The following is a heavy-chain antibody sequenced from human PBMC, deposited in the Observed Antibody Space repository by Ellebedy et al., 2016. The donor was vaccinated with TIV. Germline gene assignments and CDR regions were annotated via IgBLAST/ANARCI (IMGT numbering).Heavy chain of an antibody. D-gene: IGHD2-21*02. CDR2: IIPIFGTA. Sequence: AASVKVSCKASGGTFSSYAISWVRQAPGQGLEWMGGIIPIFGTANYAQKFQGRVTITADESTSTAYMELSSLRSEDTAVYYCARETVVVTAIKYFDLWGRGTLVTVSS. V-gene: IGHV1-69*13. CDR3: ARETVVVTAIKYFDL. CDR1: GGTFSSYA. J-gene: IGHJ2*01.